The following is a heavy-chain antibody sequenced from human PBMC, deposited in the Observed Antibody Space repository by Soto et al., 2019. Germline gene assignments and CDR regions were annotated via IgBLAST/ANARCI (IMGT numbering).Heavy chain of an antibody. J-gene: IGHJ4*02. D-gene: IGHD2-15*01. CDR1: GFTFSSYA. CDR2: IGTAGDT. Sequence: PGGSLRLSCAASGFTFSSYAMHWVRQPTGKGLEWVSAIGTAGDTYYAGSAKGRFTISRENAKSSLYLQMNSLRAGDTAVYYCERLGRDGYFDYWGQGTLVTVSS. CDR3: ERLGRDGYFDY. V-gene: IGHV3-13*04.